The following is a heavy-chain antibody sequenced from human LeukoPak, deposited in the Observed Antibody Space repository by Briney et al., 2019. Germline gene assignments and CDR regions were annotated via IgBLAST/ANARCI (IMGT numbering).Heavy chain of an antibody. CDR2: IYYSGST. D-gene: IGHD3-3*01. CDR1: GGSISSGDYY. V-gene: IGHV4-30-4*08. J-gene: IGHJ4*02. CDR3: ARTGRFLEWFGPLEGFDY. Sequence: SETLSLTCTVSGGSISSGDYYWSWIRQPPGRGLEWIGYIYYSGSTYYNPSLKSRVTISVDTSKNQFSLKLSSVTAADTAVYYCARTGRFLEWFGPLEGFDYWGQGTLVTVSS.